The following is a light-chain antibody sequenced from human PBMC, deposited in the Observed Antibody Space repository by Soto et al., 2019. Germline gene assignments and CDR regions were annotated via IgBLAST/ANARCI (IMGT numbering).Light chain of an antibody. Sequence: QSALTQPASVSGSPGQSITISCTGTSSDVGSYNLVSWYQQHPGKAPKLMIYEVSKRPSGVSNRFSVSNSGNTASLTISGLHAEDEADYYCCSYSGSSTYVFGTGTKVTVL. CDR1: SSDVGSYNL. CDR3: CSYSGSSTYV. CDR2: EVS. V-gene: IGLV2-23*02. J-gene: IGLJ1*01.